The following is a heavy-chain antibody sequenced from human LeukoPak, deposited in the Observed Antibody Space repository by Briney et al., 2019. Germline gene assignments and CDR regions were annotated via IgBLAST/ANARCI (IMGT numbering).Heavy chain of an antibody. J-gene: IGHJ4*02. CDR2: ISWNSGSI. Sequence: GGSLRLSCAASGFTFDDYAMHWVRHAPGKGLEWVSGISWNSGSIGYADSVKGRFTISRDNAKNSLYLQMNSLRAEDTALYYCAKDRQGSVFDYWGQGTLVTVSS. V-gene: IGHV3-9*01. CDR3: AKDRQGSVFDY. D-gene: IGHD6-25*01. CDR1: GFTFDDYA.